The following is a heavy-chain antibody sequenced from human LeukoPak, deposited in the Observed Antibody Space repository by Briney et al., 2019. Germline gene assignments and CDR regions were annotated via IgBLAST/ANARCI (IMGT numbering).Heavy chain of an antibody. CDR1: GGSFSGYY. V-gene: IGHV4-34*01. Sequence: PSETLSLTCAVYGGSFSGYYWSLIRQPPGKGLEWIGEINHSGSTNYNPSLKSRVTISVDTSKNQFSLKLSSVTAADTAVYYCASGLWFGEFPDYWGQGTLVTVSS. J-gene: IGHJ4*02. D-gene: IGHD3-10*01. CDR2: INHSGST. CDR3: ASGLWFGEFPDY.